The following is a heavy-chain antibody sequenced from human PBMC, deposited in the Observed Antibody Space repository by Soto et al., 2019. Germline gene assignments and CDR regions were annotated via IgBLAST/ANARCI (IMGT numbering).Heavy chain of an antibody. CDR3: AHVPGRSGYYGLEV. J-gene: IGHJ6*02. Sequence: VQLVESGGGLVKPGGSLRLSCAASGFTFSNAYMNWVRQAPGKGLERVGRIKSKSDGETTDYAAPVKDRFIISRGDSKNTLYLQMNSLQTEDTAVYYGAHVPGRSGYYGLEVWGQGTTVTVSS. CDR1: GFTFSNAY. V-gene: IGHV3-15*07. CDR2: IKSKSDGETT. D-gene: IGHD3-22*01.